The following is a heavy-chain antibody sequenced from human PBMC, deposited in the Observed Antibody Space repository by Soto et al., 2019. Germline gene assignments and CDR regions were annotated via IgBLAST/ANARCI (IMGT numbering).Heavy chain of an antibody. Sequence: QVQLVQSGAEVKKPGSSVKVSCKASGGTFSTYAISWVRQAPGQGLEWMGGVIPILGTTNNAQKFQGRVTITADEATGTAYMELSSLRSEDTAVYFCARHAGTYYFTDMDFWGHGTTVTVSS. V-gene: IGHV1-69*12. J-gene: IGHJ6*02. CDR3: ARHAGTYYFTDMDF. CDR1: GGTFSTYA. CDR2: VIPILGTT. D-gene: IGHD1-26*01.